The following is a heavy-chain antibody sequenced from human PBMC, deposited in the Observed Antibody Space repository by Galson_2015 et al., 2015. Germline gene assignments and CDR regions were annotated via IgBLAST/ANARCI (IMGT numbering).Heavy chain of an antibody. V-gene: IGHV3-33*08. CDR1: GFTFSSYG. Sequence: SLRLSCAASGFTFSSYGMHWVRQAPGKGLEWVAVIWYDGSNKYYADSVKGRFTISRDNSKNTLYLQMNSLRAEDTAVYYCARSPSSPSYYYYGMDVWGQGTTVTVSS. J-gene: IGHJ6*02. D-gene: IGHD6-6*01. CDR2: IWYDGSNK. CDR3: ARSPSSPSYYYYGMDV.